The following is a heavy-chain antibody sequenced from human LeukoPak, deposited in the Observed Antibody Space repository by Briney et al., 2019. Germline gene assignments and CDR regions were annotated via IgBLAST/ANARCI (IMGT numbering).Heavy chain of an antibody. V-gene: IGHV3-23*01. CDR1: GFSFNNYA. J-gene: IGHJ4*02. CDR2: ISDCGDKI. Sequence: GGSLRLSCAASGFSFNNYAMSWVRQAPGKGLEWVSSISDCGDKIYYADSVKGRFTISRDNSKNALFLQMNSLRAEDTAVYYCAKRDTFGGLTVIDSFLVDYWGQGTLVTVSS. CDR3: AKRDTFGGLTVIDSFLVDY. D-gene: IGHD3-16*01.